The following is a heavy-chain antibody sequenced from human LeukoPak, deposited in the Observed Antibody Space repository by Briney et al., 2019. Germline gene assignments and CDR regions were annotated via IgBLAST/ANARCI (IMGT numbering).Heavy chain of an antibody. CDR2: INPNSGGT. Sequence: ASVKVSCKASGYTFTGYYMHWVRQAPGRGLEWMGRINPNSGGTNYAQKFQGRVTMTRDTSISTAYMELSRLRSDDTAVYYCARATSTGSERVGYYFDYWGQGTLVTVSS. J-gene: IGHJ4*02. CDR3: ARATSTGSERVGYYFDY. V-gene: IGHV1-2*06. CDR1: GYTFTGYY. D-gene: IGHD1-26*01.